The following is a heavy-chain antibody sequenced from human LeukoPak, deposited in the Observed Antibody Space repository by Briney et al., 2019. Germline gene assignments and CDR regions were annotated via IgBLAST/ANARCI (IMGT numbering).Heavy chain of an antibody. CDR3: ASGKDSSGWYYFDY. V-gene: IGHV4-59*01. D-gene: IGHD6-19*01. CDR1: GGSISSYY. Sequence: PSETLSLTCTVSGGSISSYYWSWIRQPPGKGLEWIGYIYYSGSTNYNPSLKSRVTISVDTSKNQFSLKLSSVTAADTAVYYCASGKDSSGWYYFDYWGQGTLVTVSS. J-gene: IGHJ4*02. CDR2: IYYSGST.